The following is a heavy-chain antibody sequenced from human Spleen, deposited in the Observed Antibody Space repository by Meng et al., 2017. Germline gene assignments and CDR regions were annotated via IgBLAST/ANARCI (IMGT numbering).Heavy chain of an antibody. Sequence: GESLKISCAASGFTFSSYWMSWVRQAPGKGPEWVANIKEDGSQKYYLDSVKGRFTISRDNAKNTLYLQMNSLRAEDTAVYYCTNDRLNHWGQGTLVTVSS. J-gene: IGHJ1*01. CDR1: GFTFSSYW. CDR3: TNDRLNH. V-gene: IGHV3-7*01. D-gene: IGHD1-1*01. CDR2: IKEDGSQK.